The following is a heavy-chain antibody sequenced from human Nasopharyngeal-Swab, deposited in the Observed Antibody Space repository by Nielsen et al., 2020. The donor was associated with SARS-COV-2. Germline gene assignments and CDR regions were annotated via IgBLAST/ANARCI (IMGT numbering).Heavy chain of an antibody. CDR2: IYYSGST. D-gene: IGHD4-17*01. CDR3: ARVPSDYGDPAGFDY. J-gene: IGHJ4*02. V-gene: IGHV4-39*02. CDR1: GGSISSSSYY. Sequence: SETLSLTCTVSGGSISSSSYYWGWIRQPPGKGLEWIGYIYYSGSTYYNPSLESRVSVSVDTSKNHFSLKVSSVTAADTAVYYCARVPSDYGDPAGFDYWGQGILVTVSS.